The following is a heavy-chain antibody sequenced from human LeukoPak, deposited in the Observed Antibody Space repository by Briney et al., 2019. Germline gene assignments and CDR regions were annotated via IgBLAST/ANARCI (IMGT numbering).Heavy chain of an antibody. CDR2: IIWDSGYI. CDR3: AKGSYGSGSYVDY. CDR1: GFTFDDYA. D-gene: IGHD3-10*01. J-gene: IGHJ4*02. Sequence: GRSRRLACAASGFTFDDYAMHWVRQAPWKGLEWVSCIIWDSGYIVYEASVKGRFTISRDNAKNSLYLQMNSLRAEDTALYYCAKGSYGSGSYVDYWGQGTLITVSS. V-gene: IGHV3-9*01.